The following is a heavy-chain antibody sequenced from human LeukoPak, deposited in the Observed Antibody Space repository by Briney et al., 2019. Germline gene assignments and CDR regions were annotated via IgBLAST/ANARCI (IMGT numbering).Heavy chain of an antibody. V-gene: IGHV4-59*01. CDR3: ARTSLPYYDILTGYYKQLWFEP. D-gene: IGHD3-9*01. CDR1: GGSISSYY. J-gene: IGHJ5*02. CDR2: IYYSGST. Sequence: SETLSLTCTVSGGSISSYYWSWIRQPPGKGLEWIGYIYYSGSTNYNPSLKSRVTISVDTSKNQFSLKRSSVTAPDTAVYYCARTSLPYYDILTGYYKQLWFEPWGQGTLVSVSS.